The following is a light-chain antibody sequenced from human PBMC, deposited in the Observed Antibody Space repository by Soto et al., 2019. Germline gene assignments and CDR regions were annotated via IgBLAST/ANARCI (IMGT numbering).Light chain of an antibody. CDR2: AAS. CDR1: QSISSY. J-gene: IGKJ2*01. V-gene: IGKV1-39*01. Sequence: DIQMTQSPSSLSASVGDRVTITCRASQSISSYLNWYQQKPGKAPKLLIYAASSLQSGVPSRFSVSGSWTDFTLTISILQPEDFATYYCQQSYSTPMYTFGQGTKLEIK. CDR3: QQSYSTPMYT.